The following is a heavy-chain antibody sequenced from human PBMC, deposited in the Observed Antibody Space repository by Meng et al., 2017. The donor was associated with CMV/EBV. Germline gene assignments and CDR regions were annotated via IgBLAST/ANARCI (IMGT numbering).Heavy chain of an antibody. CDR1: GYPFTTYY. Sequence: GKACGYPFTTYYMHGWLQRLEQRLEWMGIINPGGVNASYAKKCQDRVTMTRDTSTSTVYMELSSLRSEDTAVYYCARGGTAAPLDYWGQGTLVTVSS. J-gene: IGHJ4*02. D-gene: IGHD2-21*02. V-gene: IGHV1-46*01. CDR3: ARGGTAAPLDY. CDR2: INPGGVNA.